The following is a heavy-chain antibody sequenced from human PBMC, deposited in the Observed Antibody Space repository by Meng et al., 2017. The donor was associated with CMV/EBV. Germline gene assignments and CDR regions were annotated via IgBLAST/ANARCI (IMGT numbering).Heavy chain of an antibody. D-gene: IGHD5-12*01. Sequence: GESLKISCAASGFTFSNFAMNWVRRAPGKGLGWVSSISGSGVSTNYADSVKGRFTVSRDNSKNTLYLQTNSLRAEDTAVYYCAKGRGDSDYDFEYWGRGTLVTVSS. CDR1: GFTFSNFA. V-gene: IGHV3-23*01. J-gene: IGHJ4*02. CDR2: ISGSGVST. CDR3: AKGRGDSDYDFEY.